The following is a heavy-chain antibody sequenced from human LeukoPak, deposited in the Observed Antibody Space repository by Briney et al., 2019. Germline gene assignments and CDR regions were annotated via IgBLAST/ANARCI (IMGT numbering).Heavy chain of an antibody. CDR1: GFTFSSYW. CDR2: INGDGSDT. D-gene: IGHD3-10*02. Sequence: GGSLRLSCAASGFTFSSYWMHWVRQAPGKGLVWVSRINGDGSDTNYADSVKGRFTISRDNAKNSLYLQMNSLRAEDTAVYYCAELGITMIGGVWGKGTTVTISS. CDR3: AELGITMIGGV. J-gene: IGHJ6*04. V-gene: IGHV3-74*01.